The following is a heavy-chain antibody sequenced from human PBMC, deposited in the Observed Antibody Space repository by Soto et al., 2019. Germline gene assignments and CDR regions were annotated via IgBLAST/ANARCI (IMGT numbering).Heavy chain of an antibody. CDR1: GFSLSTSGMC. CDR3: AHYEGFLEWSPISSFDP. J-gene: IGHJ5*02. V-gene: IGHV2-70*12. D-gene: IGHD3-3*01. Sequence: SGPTLVNPTQTLTLTCTFSGFSLSTSGMCVSWIRQPPGKALEWLALIDWDDDKYYSTSLKTRLTISKDTSKNQVVLTMTNMDPVDTATYYCAHYEGFLEWSPISSFDPWGQGTLVTVSS. CDR2: IDWDDDK.